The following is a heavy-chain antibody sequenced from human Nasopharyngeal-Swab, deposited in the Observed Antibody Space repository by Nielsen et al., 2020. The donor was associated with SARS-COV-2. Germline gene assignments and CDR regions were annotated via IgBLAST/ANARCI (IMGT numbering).Heavy chain of an antibody. CDR2: ISDDGIKK. CDR3: AREGYCRTPSCASDGMDV. D-gene: IGHD2-2*01. V-gene: IGHV3-30*14. CDR1: GFTFMSYA. Sequence: GGSLRLSCAASGFTFMSYAMHWVRQAPGKGLEWVAVISDDGIKKYYADSVKGRFTISRDNSKNTVYFQMNSLRPDDTAVYYCAREGYCRTPSCASDGMDVWGQGTTVTVSS. J-gene: IGHJ6*02.